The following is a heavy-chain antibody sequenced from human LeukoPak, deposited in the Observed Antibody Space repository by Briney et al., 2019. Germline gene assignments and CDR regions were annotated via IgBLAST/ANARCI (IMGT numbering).Heavy chain of an antibody. D-gene: IGHD3-22*01. Sequence: PTGGSLRLSCAASGFTFSSYEMNWVRQAPGKGLEWVSYISGRGSTIYYADSVKGRFTISRDNAKNSLYLLMNSLRAADTAVYYCAATLDYSDSSLSGGEFDYWGQGTLVTVSS. CDR3: AATLDYSDSSLSGGEFDY. CDR2: ISGRGSTI. V-gene: IGHV3-48*03. J-gene: IGHJ4*02. CDR1: GFTFSSYE.